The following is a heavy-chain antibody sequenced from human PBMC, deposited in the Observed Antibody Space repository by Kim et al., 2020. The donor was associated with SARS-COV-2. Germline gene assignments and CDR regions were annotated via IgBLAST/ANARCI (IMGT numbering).Heavy chain of an antibody. J-gene: IGHJ4*02. V-gene: IGHV3-49*03. D-gene: IGHD5-12*01. CDR1: GFTFGDYA. CDR3: TRSQLDVDIVATIEFDY. CDR2: IRSKAYGGTT. Sequence: GGSLRLSCTASGFTFGDYAMSWFRQAPGKGLEWVGFIRSKAYGGTTEYAASVKGRFTISRDDSKSIAYLQMNSLKTEDTAVYYCTRSQLDVDIVATIEFDYWGQGTLVTVSS.